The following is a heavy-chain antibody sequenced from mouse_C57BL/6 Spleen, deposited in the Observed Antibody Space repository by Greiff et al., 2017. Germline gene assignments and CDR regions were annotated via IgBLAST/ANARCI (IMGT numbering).Heavy chain of an antibody. CDR1: GYTFTSYW. CDR2: IYPGSGST. V-gene: IGHV1-55*01. J-gene: IGHJ2*01. Sequence: QVQLQQPGAELVKPGASVKMSCKASGYTFTSYWITWVKQRPGQGLEWIGDIYPGSGSTNYNEKFKSKATLTVDTSSSTAYMQHLSLTSEDSAVYYCARGGYGSWYYFDYWGQGTTLTVSS. CDR3: ARGGYGSWYYFDY. D-gene: IGHD1-1*01.